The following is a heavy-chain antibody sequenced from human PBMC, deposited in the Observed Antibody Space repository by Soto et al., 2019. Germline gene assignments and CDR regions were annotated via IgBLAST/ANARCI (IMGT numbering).Heavy chain of an antibody. CDR1: GFTFIRYW. J-gene: IGHJ4*02. CDR2: IKQDGSEK. Sequence: PGGSLRLSCAASGFTFIRYWMSWVRQAPGKGLEWVANIKQDGSEKYYVDSVKGRFTISRDNAKNSLYLQMNSLRAEDTAVYYCARDSEWELPHWGQGTLVTVSS. V-gene: IGHV3-7*01. CDR3: ARDSEWELPH. D-gene: IGHD1-26*01.